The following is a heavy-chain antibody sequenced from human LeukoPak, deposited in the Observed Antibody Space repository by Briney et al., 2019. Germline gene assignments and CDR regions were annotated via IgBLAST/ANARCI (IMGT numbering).Heavy chain of an antibody. CDR1: GFTFSGHW. V-gene: IGHV3-7*01. J-gene: IGHJ4*02. Sequence: GGSLRLSCAASGFTFSGHWMSWVRQALGMGLEWVANINQGGSDKYYVDSVKGRFTISRDNANNLLYLQMNSLRGEDTAVYYCTRDRSRAEDDWGQGTLVTVSS. CDR3: TRDRSRAEDD. D-gene: IGHD1-14*01. CDR2: INQGGSDK.